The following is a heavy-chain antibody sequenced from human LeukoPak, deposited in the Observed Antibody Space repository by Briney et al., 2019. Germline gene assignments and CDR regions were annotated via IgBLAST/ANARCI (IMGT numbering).Heavy chain of an antibody. J-gene: IGHJ5*02. CDR1: GFTFSSYA. D-gene: IGHD5-18*01. Sequence: PGGSLRLSCAASGFTFSSYAMSWVRQAPGKGLEWVSVISGNGGRTYYADSVKGRFTISRDNSKNTLYLQMNSLRAEDTAVYYCAKVRDLDTVLGRFDNWGQGTLLTVSS. V-gene: IGHV3-23*01. CDR2: ISGNGGRT. CDR3: AKVRDLDTVLGRFDN.